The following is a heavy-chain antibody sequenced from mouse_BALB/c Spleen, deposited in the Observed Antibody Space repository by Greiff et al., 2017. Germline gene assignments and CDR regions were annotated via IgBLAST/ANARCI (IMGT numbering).Heavy chain of an antibody. CDR2: INPGSGGT. Sequence: QVQLQQSGAELVRPGTSVKVSCKASGYAFTNYLIEWVKQRPGQGLEWIGVINPGSGGTNYNEKFKGKATLTADKSSSTAYMQLSSLTSDDSAVYFCARRDYGYDEGAMDYWGQGTTLTVSS. CDR3: ARRDYGYDEGAMDY. D-gene: IGHD2-2*01. V-gene: IGHV1-54*01. CDR1: GYAFTNYL. J-gene: IGHJ2*01.